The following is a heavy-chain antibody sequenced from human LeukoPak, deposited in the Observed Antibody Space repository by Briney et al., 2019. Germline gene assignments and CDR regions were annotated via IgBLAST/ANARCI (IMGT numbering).Heavy chain of an antibody. D-gene: IGHD1-7*01. J-gene: IGHJ4*02. CDR2: IDEHGFKT. V-gene: IGHV3-7*01. CDR3: ARDGITCTRDY. Sequence: GGSLRLSCAASGFIFRGYWMVWVRQAPGKGLGWVASIDEHGFKTYYAASVTGRFTISKDTAKNSVDLQMNSLRAEDTAVYYCARDGITCTRDYWGQGALVTVSS. CDR1: GFIFRGYW.